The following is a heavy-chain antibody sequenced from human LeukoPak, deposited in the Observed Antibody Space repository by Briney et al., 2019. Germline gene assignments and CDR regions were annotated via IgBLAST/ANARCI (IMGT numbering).Heavy chain of an antibody. D-gene: IGHD1-26*01. Sequence: SETLSLTCTVSGGSISSYYWSWIRQPPGKGLEWIGYIYYSGSTNYNPSLKSRVTISVDTSKNQFSLKLSSVTAADTAVYYCARGSSGSHGSYYFDYWGQGTLVTVSS. J-gene: IGHJ4*02. CDR2: IYYSGST. V-gene: IGHV4-59*12. CDR1: GGSISSYY. CDR3: ARGSSGSHGSYYFDY.